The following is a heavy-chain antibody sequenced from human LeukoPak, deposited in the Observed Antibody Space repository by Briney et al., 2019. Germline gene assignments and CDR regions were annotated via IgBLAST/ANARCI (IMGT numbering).Heavy chain of an antibody. CDR3: LLQMTYGELSDPDF. V-gene: IGHV3-21*01. CDR1: GFTLSSPA. Sequence: GGSLRLSCAASGFTLSSPAMRWVRQAPGKGLEWVSSSGTRSGTKYYADSVMGRFTISRDSAMNSVSLQINSLRAEDTAVYYCLLQMTYGELSDPDFRGQGTLVTVSS. D-gene: IGHD3-16*02. CDR2: SGTRSGTK. J-gene: IGHJ4*02.